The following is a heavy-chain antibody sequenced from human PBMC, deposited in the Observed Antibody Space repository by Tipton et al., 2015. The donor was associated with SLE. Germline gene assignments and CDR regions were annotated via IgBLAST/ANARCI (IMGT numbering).Heavy chain of an antibody. CDR2: VSPSGGT. CDR3: AREGVGSAFFDF. Sequence: TLSLTCTVSGGSLNNHFCSWIRQSAGKGLGWFGRVSPSGGTHSNPSLKSRVTMSLDTSKNQFSLKLCTVTATDTAVYYRAREGVGSAFFDFRGPGTLVAVSS. J-gene: IGHJ4*02. V-gene: IGHV4-4*07. CDR1: GGSLNNHF. D-gene: IGHD1-26*01.